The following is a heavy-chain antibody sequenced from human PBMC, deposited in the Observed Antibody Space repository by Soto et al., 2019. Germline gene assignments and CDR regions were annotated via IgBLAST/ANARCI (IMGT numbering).Heavy chain of an antibody. CDR2: ISSSSSYT. CDR1: GFTFSDYY. V-gene: IGHV3-11*06. J-gene: IGHJ6*02. D-gene: IGHD1-26*01. CDR3: AREGLVGATHYYYYGMDV. Sequence: QVQLVESGGGLVKPGGSLRLSCAASGFTFSDYYMSWIRQAPGKGLEWVSYISSSSSYTSYADSVKGRFTISRDDAKNSLYLQMNSLRAEDTAVYYCAREGLVGATHYYYYGMDVWGQGTTVTVSS.